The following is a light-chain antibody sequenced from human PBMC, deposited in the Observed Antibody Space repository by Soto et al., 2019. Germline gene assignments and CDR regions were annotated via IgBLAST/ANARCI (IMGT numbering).Light chain of an antibody. V-gene: IGLV2-8*01. J-gene: IGLJ1*01. CDR3: SSYAGSNNYV. Sequence: QSVLTQPSSAAGSPGQSVTIPCPGTSSDVGGYNYVSWYQQHPGKAPKLMIYEVSKRPSGVPDRFSGSKSGNTASLTVSGLQAEDEADYYCSSYAGSNNYVFGTGTKSPS. CDR1: SSDVGGYNY. CDR2: EVS.